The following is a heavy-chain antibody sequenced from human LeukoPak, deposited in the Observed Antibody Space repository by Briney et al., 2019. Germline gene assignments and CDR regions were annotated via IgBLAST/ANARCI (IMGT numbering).Heavy chain of an antibody. V-gene: IGHV3-53*01. CDR2: IHRDGST. CDR1: GFTLNNVY. Sequence: GGSLRLSCAASGFTLNNVYMAWVRQAPGKGLEWVSVIHRDGSTFYAAYVTGRFSISRDSSKNTLYLQLTSLRAEDTALYYCVRDRYYYDSSGYYDAFDTWGQGTMVSVSS. J-gene: IGHJ3*02. CDR3: VRDRYYYDSSGYYDAFDT. D-gene: IGHD3-22*01.